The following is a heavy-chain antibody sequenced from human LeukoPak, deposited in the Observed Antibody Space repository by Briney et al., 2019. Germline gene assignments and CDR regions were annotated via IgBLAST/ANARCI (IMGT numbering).Heavy chain of an antibody. D-gene: IGHD5-18*01. V-gene: IGHV4-30-4*01. CDR3: ARVVRGYSYGYYFDY. Sequence: SETLSLTCTVSGGSISSGDYYWSWIRQPPGKGLEWIGYIYYSGSTYYNPSLKSRVTISVDTSKNKFSLKLSSVTAADTAVYYCARVVRGYSYGYYFDYWGQGTLVTVSS. J-gene: IGHJ4*02. CDR1: GGSISSGDYY. CDR2: IYYSGST.